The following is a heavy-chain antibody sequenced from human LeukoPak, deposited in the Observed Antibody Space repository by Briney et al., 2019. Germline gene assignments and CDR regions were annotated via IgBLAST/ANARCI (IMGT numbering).Heavy chain of an antibody. J-gene: IGHJ4*02. D-gene: IGHD3-3*01. CDR1: GYTFTSYY. Sequence: ASVKVSCKASGYTFTSYYMHWVRQAPGQGLEWMGIINPSGGSTSYAQKFQGRVTMTRDTSTSTVYMELSSLRSEDTAVYYCARVAQDFWSGYGRSSFDYWGQGTLVTVSS. CDR3: ARVAQDFWSGYGRSSFDY. CDR2: INPSGGST. V-gene: IGHV1-46*01.